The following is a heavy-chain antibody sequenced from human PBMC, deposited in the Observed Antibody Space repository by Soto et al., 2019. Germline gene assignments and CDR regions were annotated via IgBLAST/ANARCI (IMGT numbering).Heavy chain of an antibody. D-gene: IGHD2-21*01. CDR2: IDPRNGGT. V-gene: IGHV1-2*02. J-gene: IGHJ4*02. Sequence: QVQLVQSGSDVKKPGASFTVSCKASGYIFSDYYIHWVRQAPGQGLERMGWIDPRNGGTKYAQKFQDRLTMTTDTSTSTAFLELRRLRLDDTAVFFCARVLYRNGIHAWGQGTLVTVSS. CDR3: ARVLYRNGIHA. CDR1: GYIFSDYY.